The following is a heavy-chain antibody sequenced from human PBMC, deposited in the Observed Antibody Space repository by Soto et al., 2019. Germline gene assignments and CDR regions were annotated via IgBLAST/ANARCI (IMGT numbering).Heavy chain of an antibody. CDR2: IWYDGSNK. CDR1: GFTFSSYG. J-gene: IGHJ3*02. V-gene: IGHV3-33*01. CDR3: ARAAALDAFDI. D-gene: IGHD2-15*01. Sequence: LRLSCAASGFTFSSYGMHWVRQAPGKGLEWVAVIWYDGSNKYYADSVKGRFTISRDNSKNTLYLQMNSLRAEDTAVYYCARAAALDAFDIWGQGTMVTVSS.